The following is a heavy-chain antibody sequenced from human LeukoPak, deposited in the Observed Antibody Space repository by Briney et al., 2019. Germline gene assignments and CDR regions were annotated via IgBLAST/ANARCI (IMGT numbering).Heavy chain of an antibody. CDR3: AVNSNSGTYPT. D-gene: IGHD3-10*01. CDR1: GFTFSNYW. Sequence: PGGSLRLSCAAYGFTFSNYWMRWVRQAPGKGVEGVANIKQDGREKTYVDSVNGPFTISRDNAKNSLYMQMNSPRGEDTAVYYCAVNSNSGTYPTWGQGTLVTVSS. CDR2: IKQDGREK. V-gene: IGHV3-7*01. J-gene: IGHJ5*02.